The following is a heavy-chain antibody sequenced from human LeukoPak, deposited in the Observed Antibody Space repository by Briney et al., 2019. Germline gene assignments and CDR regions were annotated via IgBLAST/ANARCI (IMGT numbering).Heavy chain of an antibody. CDR2: IYYSGSA. CDR3: ARSVVTLYWYFDL. D-gene: IGHD4-23*01. J-gene: IGHJ2*01. V-gene: IGHV4-59*01. CDR1: GGSISGYY. Sequence: SETLSLTCTVSGGSISGYYYNWIRQPPGKGLEWIGYIYYSGSANYNPSLKSRVTISLDTSKNQFSLKLSSVTTADTAVYYCARSVVTLYWYFDLWGRGTLVTVSS.